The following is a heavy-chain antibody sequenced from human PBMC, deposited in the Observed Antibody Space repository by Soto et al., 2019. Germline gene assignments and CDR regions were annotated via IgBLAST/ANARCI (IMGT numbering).Heavy chain of an antibody. Sequence: SETLSLTCTVSGGSISSGNNYWSWIRQHPGKGLEWIGYIYYSGSTYYNPSLKSRLTMSGDTSKNQFSLKLSSVTAVDTAVYYCARAPSSSSFFDYWGQGTLVTVSS. CDR3: ARAPSSSSFFDY. J-gene: IGHJ4*02. CDR2: IYYSGST. D-gene: IGHD2-2*01. V-gene: IGHV4-31*03. CDR1: GGSISSGNNY.